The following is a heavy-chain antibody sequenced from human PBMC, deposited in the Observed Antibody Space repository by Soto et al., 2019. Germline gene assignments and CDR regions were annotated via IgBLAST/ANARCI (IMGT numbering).Heavy chain of an antibody. D-gene: IGHD1-26*01. CDR2: TSYDGSDK. J-gene: IGHJ4*02. CDR3: AGGHYFGDY. Sequence: QVQLVESGGGVVQPGRSLRLSCAASGFTFSSYGMQWVRQAPGKGLEWVSLTSYDGSDKYYTDSVKGRFTISRDNSKNTLYLQMNSLRAEDTAVYFCAGGHYFGDYWGQETQVTVSS. CDR1: GFTFSSYG. V-gene: IGHV3-30*03.